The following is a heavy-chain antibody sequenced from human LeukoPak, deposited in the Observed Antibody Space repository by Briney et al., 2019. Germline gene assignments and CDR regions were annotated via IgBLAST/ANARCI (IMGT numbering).Heavy chain of an antibody. CDR1: GGSISSYC. V-gene: IGHV4-59*08. J-gene: IGHJ5*02. D-gene: IGHD3-10*01. Sequence: SETLSLTCTVSGGSISSYCWSWIRQPPGKGLEWIGYIYYSGSTNYNPSLKSRVTISVDTSKNQFSLKLSSVTAADTAVYYCARFGGAGWFDPWGQGTLVTVSS. CDR2: IYYSGST. CDR3: ARFGGAGWFDP.